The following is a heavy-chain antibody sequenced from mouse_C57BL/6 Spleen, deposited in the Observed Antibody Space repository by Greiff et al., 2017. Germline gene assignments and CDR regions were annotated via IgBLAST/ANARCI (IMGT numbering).Heavy chain of an antibody. D-gene: IGHD2-1*01. CDR3: ARGDGNYCYAMDD. J-gene: IGHJ4*01. CDR1: GYTFTSYW. V-gene: IGHV1-55*01. CDR2: IYPGSGST. Sequence: QVQLQQPGAELVKPGASVKMSCKASGYTFTSYWITWVKQRPGQGLEWIGDIYPGSGSTNYNEKFKSKATLTVDTSSSTAYMQLSSLTSEDSAVYYCARGDGNYCYAMDDWGQGTSVTVSS.